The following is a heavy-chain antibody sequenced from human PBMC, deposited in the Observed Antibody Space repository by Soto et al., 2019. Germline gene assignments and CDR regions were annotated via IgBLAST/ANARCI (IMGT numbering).Heavy chain of an antibody. D-gene: IGHD2-21*02. CDR1: GFTFSSYT. CDR3: TPWLTAHFDY. J-gene: IGHJ4*02. Sequence: PGGSLRLSCAASGFTFSSYTLNWVRRAPGKGLEWVATSSDRRTGNTHYSDSVRGRFTLSRDYSRNILFLQMDSLRADDTALYYCTPWLTAHFDYWGRGTQVTVSS. V-gene: IGHV3-23*01. CDR2: SSDRRTGNT.